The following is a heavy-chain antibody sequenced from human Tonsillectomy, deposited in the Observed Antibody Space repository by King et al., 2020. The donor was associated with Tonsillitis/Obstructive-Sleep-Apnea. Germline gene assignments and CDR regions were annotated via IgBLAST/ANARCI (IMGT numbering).Heavy chain of an antibody. V-gene: IGHV3-23*04. CDR2: ISGRGGVT. D-gene: IGHD2-15*01. CDR3: AKVPSAIVVLSPPSNWFDL. Sequence: VQLVESGGGLVQPGGSLRLSCAASGFTFSSYGMSWVRQAPGKGLDWVSGISGRGGVTYYADSVKGRFTISKDTSKNTLYLQMNSLRVEDTAVYYCAKVPSAIVVLSPPSNWFDLWGQGTLVTVSS. CDR1: GFTFSSYG. J-gene: IGHJ5*02.